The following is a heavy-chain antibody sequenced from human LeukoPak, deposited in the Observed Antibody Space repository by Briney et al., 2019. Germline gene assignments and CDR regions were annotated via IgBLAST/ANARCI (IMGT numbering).Heavy chain of an antibody. Sequence: SVKLSCKASGFASRSAAIQWVRQAREQRLGWIGLIVAGSGNTDYAQKFQERVTITRDMATSTSYLEVRSLRPEDTPINYFAAVDFFDSVELDPWGQGSLVTVSS. CDR2: IVAGSGNT. V-gene: IGHV1-58*02. D-gene: IGHD3-22*01. CDR1: GFASRSAA. CDR3: AAVDFFDSVELDP. J-gene: IGHJ5*02.